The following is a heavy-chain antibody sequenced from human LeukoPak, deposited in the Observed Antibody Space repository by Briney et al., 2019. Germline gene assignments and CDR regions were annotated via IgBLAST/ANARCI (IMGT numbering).Heavy chain of an antibody. CDR2: ISSNGGST. CDR1: GFTFSSYA. D-gene: IGHD3-10*01. Sequence: GGSLRLSCAASGFTFSSYAMHWVRQAPGKGLEYVSAISSNGGSTYYANSVKGRFTISRDNSKNTLYLQMGSLRAEDTAVYYCARDPVFRFGELMSDYWGQGTLVTVSS. V-gene: IGHV3-64*01. J-gene: IGHJ4*02. CDR3: ARDPVFRFGELMSDY.